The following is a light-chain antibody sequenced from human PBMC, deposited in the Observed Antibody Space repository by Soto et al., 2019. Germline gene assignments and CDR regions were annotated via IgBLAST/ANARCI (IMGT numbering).Light chain of an antibody. Sequence: EIVLTQSPATLSLSPGERATLSCRASQSVSSYLAWDQQKPGQAPRLLIYDASNRATGIPARFSGSGSGTDFTLTISSLEPEDFAVYYCQQRSNWPPLTFGGGTKVEI. V-gene: IGKV3-11*01. CDR1: QSVSSY. CDR2: DAS. CDR3: QQRSNWPPLT. J-gene: IGKJ4*01.